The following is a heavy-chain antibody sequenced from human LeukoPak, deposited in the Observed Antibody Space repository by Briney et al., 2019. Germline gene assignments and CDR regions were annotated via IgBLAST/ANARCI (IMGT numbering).Heavy chain of an antibody. CDR2: INHSGST. Sequence: SETLSLTCAVYGGSFSGYYWSWIRQPPGKGLEWIGEINHSGSTNYNPSLKSRVTISVDTYKNQFSLKLSSVTAADTAVYYCARGDGGYGYWGQGTLVTVSS. CDR1: GGSFSGYY. J-gene: IGHJ4*02. V-gene: IGHV4-34*01. CDR3: ARGDGGYGY. D-gene: IGHD1-1*01.